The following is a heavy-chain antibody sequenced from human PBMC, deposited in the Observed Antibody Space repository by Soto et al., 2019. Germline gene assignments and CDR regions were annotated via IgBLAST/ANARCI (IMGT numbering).Heavy chain of an antibody. V-gene: IGHV1-2*04. CDR2: INPNSGGT. Sequence: QVQLVQSGAEVKKPGASVKVSCKASGYTFTGYYMHWVRQAPGQGLEWMGWINPNSGGTNYAQKFQGWVPMTRDTSISTAYMELSRLRSDDTAVYYCARERVSRYYYYYGMDVWGQGTTVTVSS. CDR3: ARERVSRYYYYYGMDV. CDR1: GYTFTGYY. J-gene: IGHJ6*02.